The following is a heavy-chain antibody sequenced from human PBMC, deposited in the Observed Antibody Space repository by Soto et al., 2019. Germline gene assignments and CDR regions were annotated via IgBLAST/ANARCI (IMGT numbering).Heavy chain of an antibody. CDR1: GFTVSSNY. Sequence: GGSLRLSCAASGFTVSSNYMSWVRQAPGKGLEWVSVIYSGGNTYYADSVKGRFTISRHNSKNTLYLQMNSLRAEDTAVYYCARGHSGYDLKEAFYYYYYYMDVWGKGTTVTVSS. D-gene: IGHD5-12*01. V-gene: IGHV3-53*04. CDR3: ARGHSGYDLKEAFYYYYYYMDV. J-gene: IGHJ6*03. CDR2: IYSGGNT.